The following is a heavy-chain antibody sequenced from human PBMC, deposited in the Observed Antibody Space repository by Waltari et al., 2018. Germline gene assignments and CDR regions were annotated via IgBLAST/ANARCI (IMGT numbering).Heavy chain of an antibody. V-gene: IGHV1-2*02. CDR1: GYTFIGYY. Sequence: QLHVVQSGAEVKKPGASVKVSCRGSGYTFIGYYVHWVRQAPGQGPEWMGWINPNTGDTSYAPKFQGRVTMTRDTSISTVYMELSGLTSDDTAVYYCARDYSGYDMWFDPWGQGTLVTVSS. CDR2: INPNTGDT. CDR3: ARDYSGYDMWFDP. J-gene: IGHJ5*02. D-gene: IGHD5-12*01.